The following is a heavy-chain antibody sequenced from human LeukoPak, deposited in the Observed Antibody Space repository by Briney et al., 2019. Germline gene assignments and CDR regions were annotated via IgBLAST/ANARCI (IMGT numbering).Heavy chain of an antibody. CDR3: ARDSNYVSDLTIDAFDI. V-gene: IGHV3-30*02. CDR1: GFSFSDYD. CDR2: IRYDGSNT. J-gene: IGHJ3*02. Sequence: PGGSLRLSCAASGFSFSDYDIHWVRLAPGKGLEWVTFIRYDGSNTYAESVKGRFTISRDNSKNTVYLQMNSLRAEDTAVYYCARDSNYVSDLTIDAFDIWGQGTMVTVSS. D-gene: IGHD4-11*01.